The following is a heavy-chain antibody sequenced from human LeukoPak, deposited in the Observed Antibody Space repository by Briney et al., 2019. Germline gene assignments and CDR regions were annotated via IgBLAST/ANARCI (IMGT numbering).Heavy chain of an antibody. J-gene: IGHJ6*03. D-gene: IGHD6-19*01. Sequence: GGSLRLSCAASGFTFSSYTINWVRQAPGKGLEWVASISSTSRYIFYADSMTGRFTISRDNAKDSVYLQIDSLRDDDTALYYCARDASSAWYRAVDYYYMDVWGKGTTVTVSS. CDR1: GFTFSSYT. CDR2: ISSTSRYI. CDR3: ARDASSAWYRAVDYYYMDV. V-gene: IGHV3-21*01.